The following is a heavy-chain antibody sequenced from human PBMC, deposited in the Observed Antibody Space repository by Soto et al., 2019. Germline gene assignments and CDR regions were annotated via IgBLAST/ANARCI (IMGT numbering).Heavy chain of an antibody. D-gene: IGHD2-8*01. Sequence: QVQLQESGPGLVKPSQTLSLTCTVSGGSISSGDYYWSWIRQPPGKGLEWIGYIYYSGSTYYNPSVKSRGSMSVDTSRNQCSLKLSSVTVADTAVYYCARVRNGACTYFDYWGQGTLVTVSS. CDR1: GGSISSGDYY. J-gene: IGHJ4*02. CDR2: IYYSGST. V-gene: IGHV4-30-4*01. CDR3: ARVRNGACTYFDY.